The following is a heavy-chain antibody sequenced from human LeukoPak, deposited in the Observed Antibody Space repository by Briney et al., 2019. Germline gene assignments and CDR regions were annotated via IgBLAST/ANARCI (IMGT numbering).Heavy chain of an antibody. J-gene: IGHJ3*02. CDR2: ISAGADVI. D-gene: IGHD7-27*01. CDR3: AKSLLTTATGAGRAFDI. CDR1: GFSFRDYP. Sequence: GGSLRLSCEAAGFSFRDYPMGWVRLASGKRLEWVSVISAGADVIFYADPVKGRFTISRDNSKNTLYLQMNSLRAEDSAEYYCAKSLLTTATGAGRAFDIWGQGTMVTVSA. V-gene: IGHV3-23*01.